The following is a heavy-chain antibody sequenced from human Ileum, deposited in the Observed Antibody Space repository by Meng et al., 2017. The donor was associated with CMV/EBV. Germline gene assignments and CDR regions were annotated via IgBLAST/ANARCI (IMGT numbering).Heavy chain of an antibody. J-gene: IGHJ4*02. Sequence: LCCAAFGFNFTDYWMHWVRQAPGKGLEWVAYMSQDGSEIYYVDSVKGRFTISRDNAKKSLYLQMNSLRAEDTAVYYCARGVYSWDYWGQGTLVTVSS. CDR1: GFNFTDYW. V-gene: IGHV3-7*01. CDR3: ARGVYSWDY. D-gene: IGHD2-21*01. CDR2: MSQDGSEI.